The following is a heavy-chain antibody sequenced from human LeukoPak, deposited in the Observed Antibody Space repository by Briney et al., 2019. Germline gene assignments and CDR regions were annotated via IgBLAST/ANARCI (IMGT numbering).Heavy chain of an antibody. CDR2: INHSGST. V-gene: IGHV4-34*09. CDR1: GGSFSGYY. Sequence: SETLSLTCAVYGGSFSGYYWSWIRQPPGKGLEWIGEINHSGSTNYNPSLKSRVTISVDTSKNQFSLKLSSVTAADTAVYYCARGGALGYCSSTSCYGGVYYYYGMDVWGQGTTVTVSS. D-gene: IGHD2-2*01. J-gene: IGHJ6*02. CDR3: ARGGALGYCSSTSCYGGVYYYYGMDV.